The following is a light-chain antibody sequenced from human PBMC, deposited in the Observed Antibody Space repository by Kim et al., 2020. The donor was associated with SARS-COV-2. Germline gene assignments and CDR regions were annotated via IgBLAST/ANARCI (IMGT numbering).Light chain of an antibody. V-gene: IGKV3-15*01. CDR1: QSVRTS. CDR2: GSS. J-gene: IGKJ2*01. CDR3: QQYNTWPYT. Sequence: LSPGESGTLSCRASQSVRTSLAWYQQRPGQAPRLLFHGSSTRATDLPARFRGSGSGTEFTLTISSLQSEDFAVYYCQQYNTWPYTFGQGTKVDIK.